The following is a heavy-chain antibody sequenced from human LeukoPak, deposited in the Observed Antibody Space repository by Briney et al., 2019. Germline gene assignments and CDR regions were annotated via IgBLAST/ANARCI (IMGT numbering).Heavy chain of an antibody. CDR1: GGSISSGSYY. CDR2: IYTSGST. D-gene: IGHD5-24*01. J-gene: IGHJ4*02. V-gene: IGHV4-61*02. Sequence: SETLSLTCTVSGGSISSGSYYWNWIRQPAGKGLEWIGRIYTSGSTNYNPSLKSRVTISVDTSKNQFSLKLSSVTAADTAMYYCTRITIHGNSDYWGQGTLVTVSS. CDR3: TRITIHGNSDY.